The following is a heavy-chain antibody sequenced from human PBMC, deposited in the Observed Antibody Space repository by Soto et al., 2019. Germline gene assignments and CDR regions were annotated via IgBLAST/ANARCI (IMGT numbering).Heavy chain of an antibody. CDR1: GFSLTTSGVA. CDR2: ISGSDDK. Sequence: QITLKESGPPLVKPTQTLTLTCTFSGFSLTTSGVAVGWIRQPPGKALEWLALISGSDDKRYRPSLNSRLTITKDTSKNQVVLTMTHMDPVDTATYYCAHRQPALLAFDYWGQGTLVTVSS. D-gene: IGHD2-21*01. V-gene: IGHV2-5*01. J-gene: IGHJ4*02. CDR3: AHRQPALLAFDY.